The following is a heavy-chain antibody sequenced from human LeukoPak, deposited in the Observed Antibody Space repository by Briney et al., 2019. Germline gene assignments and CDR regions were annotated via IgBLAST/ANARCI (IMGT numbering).Heavy chain of an antibody. J-gene: IGHJ6*04. D-gene: IGHD2-2*01. V-gene: IGHV3-7*03. CDR1: GFTFSSYW. CDR2: IKQDGSEK. Sequence: GGSLRLSCAASGFTFSSYWMSWVRQAPGKGLGWVAKIKQDGSEKHYVDSVKGRFTISRDNAKNSLYLRMNSLRAEDTAVYYCARVVRYCSSTSCYYRWSGMDVWGKGTTVTVSS. CDR3: ARVVRYCSSTSCYYRWSGMDV.